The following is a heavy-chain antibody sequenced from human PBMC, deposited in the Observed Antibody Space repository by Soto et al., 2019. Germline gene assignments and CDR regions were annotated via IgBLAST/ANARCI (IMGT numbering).Heavy chain of an antibody. CDR3: GRGPSPRAPAGGTPYYYAMDV. Sequence: QVQLVQSGAEVKQSGASVKVSCKASGYDFTAYDINWVRQASGQGLEWMGWMNPINGATGSARRVQGKVSMTRNTATGTAYLELTRLRSDDSAVYYCGRGPSPRAPAGGTPYYYAMDVWGQGTTVTVSS. J-gene: IGHJ6*02. D-gene: IGHD6-13*01. V-gene: IGHV1-8*02. CDR1: GYDFTAYD. CDR2: MNPINGAT.